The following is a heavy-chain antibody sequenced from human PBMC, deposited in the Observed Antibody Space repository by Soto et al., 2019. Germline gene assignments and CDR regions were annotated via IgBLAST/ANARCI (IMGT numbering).Heavy chain of an antibody. V-gene: IGHV3-21*01. CDR2: ISSSGSYI. D-gene: IGHD1-26*01. CDR1: GFTFSSYS. J-gene: IGHJ4*02. Sequence: GGSLRLSCAASGFTFSSYSMNWVRQAPGKGLEWVSSISSSGSYIYYADSVKGRFTISRDNAKNSLYLQMTSLRAEDTALYYCARMAAATTAEFDYWGQGTLVTVSS. CDR3: ARMAAATTAEFDY.